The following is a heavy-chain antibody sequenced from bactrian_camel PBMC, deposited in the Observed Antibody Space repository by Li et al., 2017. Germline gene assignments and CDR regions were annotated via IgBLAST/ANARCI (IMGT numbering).Heavy chain of an antibody. V-gene: IGHV3-2*01. Sequence: SLRLSCAASGFTFSSYYMTWVRQAPGKGLEWVSSIYSDGSNTYYADSLKGRFTISRDDLKNTLYLELNSLKTEDTAMYFCGARPRGSGGYCAWEDWGQGTQVTVS. D-gene: IGHD2*01. J-gene: IGHJ4*01. CDR1: GFTFSSYY. CDR3: GARPRGSGGYCAWED. CDR2: IYSDGSNT.